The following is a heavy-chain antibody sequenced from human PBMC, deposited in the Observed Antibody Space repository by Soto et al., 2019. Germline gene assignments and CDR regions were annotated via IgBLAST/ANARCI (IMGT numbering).Heavy chain of an antibody. CDR3: AHRQLSSFDY. J-gene: IGHJ4*02. CDR2: IYGNDDA. CDR1: GFSLSTGGVA. D-gene: IGHD1-1*01. V-gene: IGHV2-5*01. Sequence: QITLNESGPTLVKPTQTLTLTCTFSGFSLSTGGVAVGWIRPPPGKALEWLALIYGNDDARYSPSLQSRLTIPKDPSKNQVVLTLSNRDPVDTATYYCAHRQLSSFDYWGPGALVTVSS.